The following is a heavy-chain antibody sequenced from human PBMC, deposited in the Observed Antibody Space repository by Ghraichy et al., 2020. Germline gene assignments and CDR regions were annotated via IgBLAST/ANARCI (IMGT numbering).Heavy chain of an antibody. CDR1: GFTFTFYS. D-gene: IGHD4-11*01. V-gene: IGHV3-48*02. CDR2: ISGSGSTI. Sequence: GGSLRLSCAASGFTFTFYSMTWVRQAPGKGLEWLSYISGSGSTISYADSVKGRFTISRDNAKNSLFLQMNSLRDEDTAVYYCARDELLKTTVTTGGNGMDVWGQGTTVTVSS. CDR3: ARDELLKTTVTTGGNGMDV. J-gene: IGHJ6*02.